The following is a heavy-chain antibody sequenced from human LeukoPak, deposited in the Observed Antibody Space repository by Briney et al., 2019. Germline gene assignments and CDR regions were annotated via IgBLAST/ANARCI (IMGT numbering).Heavy chain of an antibody. V-gene: IGHV1-8*03. CDR3: ARGPSGYHNT. Sequence: ASVRVSCKASGDTFTSSDINAVSESLGEGVWRRGWMNTNSGNTGYAQKFQGTITITRNPSIRTAYMELSSLRAEDTAVYYCARGPSGYHNTGGQGTLVTVSS. J-gene: IGHJ4*02. CDR1: GDTFTSSD. CDR2: MNTNSGNT. D-gene: IGHD5-12*01.